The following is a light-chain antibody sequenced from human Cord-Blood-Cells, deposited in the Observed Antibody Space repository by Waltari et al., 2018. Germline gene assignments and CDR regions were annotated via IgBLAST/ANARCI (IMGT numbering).Light chain of an antibody. Sequence: EIVMTQSLATLSVSPGARATLSCRASQSVSSNLAWYQQKPGQAPRILIYGASTRATGIPARFSGSGSGTEFTLTISSLQSEDFAVYYCQQYNNWHITFGQGTRLEIK. CDR1: QSVSSN. CDR2: GAS. J-gene: IGKJ5*01. CDR3: QQYNNWHIT. V-gene: IGKV3-15*01.